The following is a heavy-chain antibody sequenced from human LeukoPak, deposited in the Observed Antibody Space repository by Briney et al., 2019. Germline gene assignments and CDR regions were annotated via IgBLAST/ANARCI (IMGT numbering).Heavy chain of an antibody. CDR2: LDSSSTYI. CDR3: ARETEAPGDCWVGCAYEV. Sequence: GGSLRLSCAASGFTVSSNYMSWVRQAPGKGLEWVSSLDSSSTYIYYADSAKGRFTISRDNGKRSLYLQMNSLRAEDTAVYYCARETEAPGDCWVGCAYEVWGQGTVVTVSS. J-gene: IGHJ3*01. D-gene: IGHD2-21*01. CDR1: GFTVSSNY. V-gene: IGHV3-21*01.